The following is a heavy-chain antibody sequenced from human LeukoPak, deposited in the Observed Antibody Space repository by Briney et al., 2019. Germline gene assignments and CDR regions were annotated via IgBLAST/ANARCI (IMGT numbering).Heavy chain of an antibody. CDR1: GSTFSNYA. D-gene: IGHD1-26*01. CDR2: ISGSGGGT. Sequence: PGASLRLSCAASGSTFSNYAMSWVRQAPGKGLEWVSGISGSGGGTYYADSVKGRFTISRDNCKNTLHLQMNSLRAEETAVYYCAKGTASGSYPRMYYFDYWGQGTLVTVSS. CDR3: AKGTASGSYPRMYYFDY. J-gene: IGHJ4*02. V-gene: IGHV3-23*01.